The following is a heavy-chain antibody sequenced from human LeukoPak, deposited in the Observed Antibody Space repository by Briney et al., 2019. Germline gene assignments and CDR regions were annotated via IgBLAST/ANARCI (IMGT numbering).Heavy chain of an antibody. V-gene: IGHV1-2*02. J-gene: IGHJ4*02. CDR1: GYTFTGYY. CDR2: INPNSGGT. CDR3: ARQLSYDFWSSDY. Sequence: ASVQVSCKASGYTFTGYYMHWVRPAPGQGLEWMGWINPNSGGTNYAQKFQGRVTMTRDTSISTAYMELSRLRSDDTAVYYCARQLSYDFWSSDYWGQGTLVTVSS. D-gene: IGHD3-3*01.